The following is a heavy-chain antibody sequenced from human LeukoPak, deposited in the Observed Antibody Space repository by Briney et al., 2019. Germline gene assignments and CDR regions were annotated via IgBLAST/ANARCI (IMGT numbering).Heavy chain of an antibody. D-gene: IGHD6-13*01. CDR3: ARDIAAPSDPYYYYGMDV. J-gene: IGHJ6*02. V-gene: IGHV1-18*01. CDR1: GYTFTSYG. CDR2: ISAYNGNT. Sequence: ASVKVSCKASGYTFTSYGISWVRQAPGQGLEWMGWISAYNGNTNYAQKLQGRVTMTTDTSTSTAYMELRSLRSDDTAVYYCARDIAAPSDPYYYYGMDVWGQGTTVTVSS.